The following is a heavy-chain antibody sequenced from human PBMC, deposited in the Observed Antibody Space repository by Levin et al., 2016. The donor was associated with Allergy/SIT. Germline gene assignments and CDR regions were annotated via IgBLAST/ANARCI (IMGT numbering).Heavy chain of an antibody. Sequence: GGSLRLSCAASGFTFSSYGMHWVRQAPGKGLEWVAVISYDGSNKYYADSVKGRFTIPRDNSKNTLYLQMNSLRAEDTAVYYCASAYDFWSGYSFDYWGQGTLVTVSS. CDR2: ISYDGSNK. CDR3: ASAYDFWSGYSFDY. J-gene: IGHJ4*02. V-gene: IGHV3-30*03. D-gene: IGHD3-3*01. CDR1: GFTFSSYG.